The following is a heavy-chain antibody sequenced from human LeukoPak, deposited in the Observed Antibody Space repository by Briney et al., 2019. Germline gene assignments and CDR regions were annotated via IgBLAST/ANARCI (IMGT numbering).Heavy chain of an antibody. V-gene: IGHV3-23*01. Sequence: PGGSLRLSCAASGFTFSNFAIRWVRQVPGKGLEWVSSIDGSGDKTHCPDSVRGRFTVSRDNSKNTLYLRMNSLRVEDTATYFCAKVQFNWGPIDYWGQGTPVIVSS. CDR2: IDGSGDKT. CDR1: GFTFSNFA. CDR3: AKVQFNWGPIDY. D-gene: IGHD7-27*01. J-gene: IGHJ4*02.